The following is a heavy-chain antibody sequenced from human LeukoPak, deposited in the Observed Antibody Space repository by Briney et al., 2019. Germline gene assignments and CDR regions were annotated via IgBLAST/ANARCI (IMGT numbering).Heavy chain of an antibody. J-gene: IGHJ6*03. CDR3: ARTAYDFWSRYSPHYFHMDV. CDR2: IKQDGSET. Sequence: GGSLRLSCAASGFMFSNHWMTWVRQAPGKGLEWVANIKQDGSETYYMDYVKGRFTISRDNAKNSLYLQMSSLRAEDTAVYYCARTAYDFWSRYSPHYFHMDVWSKGTTVTVSS. CDR1: GFMFSNHW. V-gene: IGHV3-7*01. D-gene: IGHD3-3*01.